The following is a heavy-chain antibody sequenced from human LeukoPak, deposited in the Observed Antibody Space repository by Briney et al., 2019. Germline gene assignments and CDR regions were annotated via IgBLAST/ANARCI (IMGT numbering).Heavy chain of an antibody. CDR1: GGSISSYY. CDR3: ARDPSGPVGTWDYYCYGMDV. CDR2: IYYSGST. V-gene: IGHV4-59*01. D-gene: IGHD7-27*01. J-gene: IGHJ6*02. Sequence: SETLSLTCTVSGGSISSYYWSWIRQPPGKGLEWIGYIYYSGSTNYNPSLKSRVTISVDTSKNQFSLKLSSVTAADTAVYYCARDPSGPVGTWDYYCYGMDVWGQGTTVTVSS.